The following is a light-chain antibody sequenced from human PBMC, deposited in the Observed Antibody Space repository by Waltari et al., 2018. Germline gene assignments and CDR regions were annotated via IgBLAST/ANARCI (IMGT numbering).Light chain of an antibody. Sequence: DIQMTQSQSSLSASVGDRVTIACRASQGINKYVAWFQQKPGKAPKSLIYDAATLRSGVPSRFSGSGSGTDFTLTINSLQPEDFATYYCQQYIGYPYTFGQGTKVEIK. CDR3: QQYIGYPYT. J-gene: IGKJ2*01. CDR1: QGINKY. CDR2: DAA. V-gene: IGKV1-16*01.